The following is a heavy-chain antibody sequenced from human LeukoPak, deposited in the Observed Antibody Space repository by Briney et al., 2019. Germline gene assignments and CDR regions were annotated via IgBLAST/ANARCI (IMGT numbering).Heavy chain of an antibody. CDR1: GFTFDDYA. V-gene: IGHV3-9*01. J-gene: IGHJ4*02. Sequence: PGRSLRLSCAASGFTFDDYAMHWVRQAPGKGLEWVSGISWNSGSIGYADSVKGRFTISRDNAKNSLYLQMNSLRAEDTAVYYCARDFEFGSAAGTPNWGQGTLVTVSS. CDR2: ISWNSGSI. CDR3: ARDFEFGSAAGTPN. D-gene: IGHD6-13*01.